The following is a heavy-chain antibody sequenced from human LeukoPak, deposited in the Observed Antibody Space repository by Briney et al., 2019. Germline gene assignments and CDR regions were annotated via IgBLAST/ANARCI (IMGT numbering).Heavy chain of an antibody. J-gene: IGHJ4*02. CDR2: IWYDGNYK. CDR1: GFTFSNYG. CDR3: AREYYYDSSGSYSYYFDY. V-gene: IGHV3-33*01. D-gene: IGHD3-22*01. Sequence: GGSLRLSCAASGFTFSNYGMHGVRQAPGKGLEWVAVIWYDGNYKYYADSVQGRFTISRDNSKNTLYLQMNSLRAEDTAVYYCAREYYYDSSGSYSYYFDYWGQGTLVTVSS.